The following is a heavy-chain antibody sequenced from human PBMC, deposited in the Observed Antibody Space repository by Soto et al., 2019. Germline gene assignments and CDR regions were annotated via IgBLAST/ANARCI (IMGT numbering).Heavy chain of an antibody. Sequence: LVQSGTEVKKPGTSVKVSCQASGYTFTNFGISWVRQAPGQGLEWMGWVSGYNGNTNYAQKFRDRVIMTTDTSTSTAYMELRALRSDDTAVYYCARDEGSHGFDSWGQGTLVTVSS. CDR1: GYTFTNFG. D-gene: IGHD6-19*01. V-gene: IGHV1-18*04. CDR3: ARDEGSHGFDS. J-gene: IGHJ4*02. CDR2: VSGYNGNT.